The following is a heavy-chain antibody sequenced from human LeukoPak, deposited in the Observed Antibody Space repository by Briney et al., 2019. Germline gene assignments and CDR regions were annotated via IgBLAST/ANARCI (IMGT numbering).Heavy chain of an antibody. J-gene: IGHJ4*02. CDR2: INSDGSST. Sequence: GGSLRLSCAASGLTFSSYWMHWVRQAPGKGLVGVSRINSDGSSTSYADSVKGRFTISRDNAKNTLYLQMNSLRAEDTAVYYCARGAHKRDDYGGFFDYWGQGTLVTVSS. D-gene: IGHD4-23*01. V-gene: IGHV3-74*01. CDR1: GLTFSSYW. CDR3: ARGAHKRDDYGGFFDY.